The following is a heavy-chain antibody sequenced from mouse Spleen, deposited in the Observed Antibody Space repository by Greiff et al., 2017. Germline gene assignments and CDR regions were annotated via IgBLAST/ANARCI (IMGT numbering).Heavy chain of an antibody. CDR2: IDPENGDT. J-gene: IGHJ3*01. CDR1: GFNIKDDY. CDR3: THYYGSSRFAY. V-gene: IGHV14-4*01. D-gene: IGHD1-1*01. Sequence: EVKLMESGAELVRPGASVKLSCTASGFNIKDDYMHWVKQRPEQGLEWIGWIDPENGDTEYASKFQGKATITADTSSNTAYLQLSSLTSEDTAVYYCTHYYGSSRFAYWGQGTLVTVSA.